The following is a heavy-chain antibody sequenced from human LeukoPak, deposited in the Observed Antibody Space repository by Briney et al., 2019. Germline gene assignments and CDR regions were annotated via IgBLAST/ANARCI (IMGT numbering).Heavy chain of an antibody. CDR2: INPSGGST. CDR3: TTRRISRSTRYNWFDP. CDR1: GYTFTSYY. D-gene: IGHD1-1*01. Sequence: ASVKVSCKASGYTFTSYYMHWVRQAPGQGLEWMGIINPSGGSTSYAQKFQGRVTMTEDTSRDTAYMELSSLKSEDTAVYYCTTRRISRSTRYNWFDPWGQGTLVTVSS. J-gene: IGHJ5*02. V-gene: IGHV1-46*01.